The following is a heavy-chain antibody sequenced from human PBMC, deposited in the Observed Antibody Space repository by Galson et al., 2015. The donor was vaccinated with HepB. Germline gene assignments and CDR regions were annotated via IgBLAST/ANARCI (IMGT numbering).Heavy chain of an antibody. J-gene: IGHJ5*01. CDR1: GYNFATYW. D-gene: IGHD4-23*01. Sequence: QSGAEVKKPGESLKISCKGSGYNFATYWIGWVSQIPGKGLDWMGFIYPGDSESRYSPSFQGQVTISADKSINTAYLQWSSLKASDTAIYYCARHDYGGHSYLDSWGQGTLVTVSS. V-gene: IGHV5-51*01. CDR3: ARHDYGGHSYLDS. CDR2: IYPGDSES.